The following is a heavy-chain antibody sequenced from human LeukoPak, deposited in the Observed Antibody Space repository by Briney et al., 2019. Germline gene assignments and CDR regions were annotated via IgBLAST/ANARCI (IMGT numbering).Heavy chain of an antibody. V-gene: IGHV3-53*01. CDR2: IYSGGST. CDR1: GFTVSSNY. CDR3: ARDGTQRGFFDY. Sequence: GGSLRLSCAASGFTVSSNYMSWVHQAPGKGLEWVSVIYSGGSTYYADSVKGRFTISRDNSKNTLYLQMNSLRAEDTAVYYCARDGTQRGFFDYWGQGTLVTVSS. J-gene: IGHJ4*02. D-gene: IGHD6-25*01.